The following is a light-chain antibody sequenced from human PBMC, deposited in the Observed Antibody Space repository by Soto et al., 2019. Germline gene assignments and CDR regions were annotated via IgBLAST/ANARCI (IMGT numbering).Light chain of an antibody. CDR1: QTISTW. Sequence: DIQVTQSPPTLSASVGDRVTITCRASQTISTWMAWYQQKPGKAPKLLVYDASTLQSGVPSTFSGNGSGTEFALTVSSLHPDDFATYYCLQYLTYPWTFGQGTKVDIK. J-gene: IGKJ1*01. V-gene: IGKV1-5*01. CDR3: LQYLTYPWT. CDR2: DAS.